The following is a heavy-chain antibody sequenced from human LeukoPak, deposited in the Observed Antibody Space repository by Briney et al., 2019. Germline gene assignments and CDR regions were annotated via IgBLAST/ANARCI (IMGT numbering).Heavy chain of an antibody. CDR3: ARGYDYGDHVGDFDY. J-gene: IGHJ4*02. CDR2: ITTYNGNT. D-gene: IGHD4-17*01. CDR1: GYTFTSYP. Sequence: ASVKVSCKASGYTFTSYPISWVRQAPGQGLEWMGWITTYNGNTNYAQKLQGRVTMTTDTSTSTAYMDLRGLRSDDTAVYYCARGYDYGDHVGDFDYWGQGTLVTVSS. V-gene: IGHV1-18*01.